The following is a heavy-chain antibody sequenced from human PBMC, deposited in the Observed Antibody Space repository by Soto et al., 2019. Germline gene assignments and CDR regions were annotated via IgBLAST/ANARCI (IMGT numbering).Heavy chain of an antibody. Sequence: GGSLRLFCAASGFTFSSYAMSWVRQAPGKGLEWVSAISGSGGSTYYADSVKGRFTISRDNSKNTLYLQMNSLRAEDTAVYYCATRPPPRVLPGYWGQGTLVTVSS. CDR1: GFTFSSYA. J-gene: IGHJ4*02. V-gene: IGHV3-23*01. D-gene: IGHD6-6*01. CDR3: ATRPPPRVLPGY. CDR2: ISGSGGST.